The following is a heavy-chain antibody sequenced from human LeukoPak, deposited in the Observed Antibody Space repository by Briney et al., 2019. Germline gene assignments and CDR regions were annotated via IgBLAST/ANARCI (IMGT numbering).Heavy chain of an antibody. V-gene: IGHV3-23*01. CDR1: GFTFSSYA. CDR3: AKDRLVYSYGIGFDY. CDR2: ISVSGGST. D-gene: IGHD5-18*01. J-gene: IGHJ4*02. Sequence: PGGSLRLFCAASGFTFSSYAMSWVRQAPGKGLEWVSAISVSGGSTYYADSVKGRFTISRDNSKNTLYLQMNSLRAEDTAVYYCAKDRLVYSYGIGFDYWGQGTLVTVSS.